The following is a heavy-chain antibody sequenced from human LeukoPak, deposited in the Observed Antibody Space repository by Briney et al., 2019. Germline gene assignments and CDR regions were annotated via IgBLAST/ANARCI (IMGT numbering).Heavy chain of an antibody. Sequence: SETLSLTCAVYGGSFSGYYWSWIRQPPGKGLEWIGEINHSGSTNYNPSLKSRVTISVDTSKNQFSLKLSSVTAADTAVYYCARSTYSYGYIGMDVWGQGTTVTVSS. CDR1: GGSFSGYY. V-gene: IGHV4-34*01. CDR2: INHSGST. CDR3: ARSTYSYGYIGMDV. D-gene: IGHD5-18*01. J-gene: IGHJ6*02.